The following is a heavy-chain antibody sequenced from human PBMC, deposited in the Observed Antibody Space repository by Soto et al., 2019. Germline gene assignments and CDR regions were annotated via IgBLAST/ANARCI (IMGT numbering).Heavy chain of an antibody. CDR1: GFTFSNAW. Sequence: GGSLRLSCAASGFTFSNAWMSWVRQAPGKGLEWVGRIKSKTDGGTTDYAAPVKGRFTISRDDSKNTLYLQMNSLKTEDTAVYYCTTDPIVAVVAAMSWGQGTLVNVS. CDR3: TTDPIVAVVAAMS. V-gene: IGHV3-15*01. J-gene: IGHJ4*02. CDR2: IKSKTDGGTT. D-gene: IGHD2-15*01.